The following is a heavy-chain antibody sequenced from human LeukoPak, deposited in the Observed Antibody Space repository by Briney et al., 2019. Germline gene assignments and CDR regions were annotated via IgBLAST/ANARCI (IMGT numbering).Heavy chain of an antibody. CDR1: GGSISSYY. CDR3: ARDSSGWYPSFDY. D-gene: IGHD6-19*01. CDR2: IYYSGST. J-gene: IGHJ4*02. Sequence: PSEALSLTCTVSGGSISSYYWSWIRQPPGKGLEWIGYIYYSGSTNYNPFLKSRVTISVDTSKNQFSLKLSSVTAADTAVYYCARDSSGWYPSFDYWGQGTLVTVSS. V-gene: IGHV4-59*08.